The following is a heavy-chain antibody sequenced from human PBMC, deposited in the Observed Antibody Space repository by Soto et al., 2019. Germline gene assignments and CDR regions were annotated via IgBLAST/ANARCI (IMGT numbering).Heavy chain of an antibody. CDR1: GFASSSYW. CDR3: ASAHNWNYGY. J-gene: IGHJ4*02. CDR2: INQDGSEK. Sequence: EMQLVESGGGLVQPGGSLRLSCAASGFASSSYWMSWVHQVPGRGLEWVANINQDGSEKYYVDSVRGRFTISRDNAKNSLYLQMNSLRAEDTAVYYCASAHNWNYGYWGQGTLVTVSS. V-gene: IGHV3-7*01. D-gene: IGHD1-7*01.